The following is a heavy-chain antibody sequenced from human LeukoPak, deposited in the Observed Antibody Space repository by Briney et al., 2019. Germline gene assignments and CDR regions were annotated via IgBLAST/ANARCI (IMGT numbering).Heavy chain of an antibody. V-gene: IGHV3-15*01. J-gene: IGHJ4*02. CDR1: GFTFSNAW. Sequence: GGSLRLSCAASGFTFSNAWMSWVRQAPGKGLEWVGRIKSKTDGGTTDYAAPVKGRFTISRDDSKNTLYLQMNSLKTEDTAVYYCTTAGGGHYYDSSGYCYEYWGQGTLVTVSS. CDR3: TTAGGGHYYDSSGYCYEY. D-gene: IGHD3-22*01. CDR2: IKSKTDGGTT.